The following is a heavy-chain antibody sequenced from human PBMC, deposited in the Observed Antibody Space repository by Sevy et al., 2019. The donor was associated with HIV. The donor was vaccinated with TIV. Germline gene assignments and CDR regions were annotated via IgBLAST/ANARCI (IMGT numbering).Heavy chain of an antibody. D-gene: IGHD2-21*01. Sequence: ASVKVSCKASGYTFTGDYIHWVRQASGQGLEWVGWIKPNNGDTKYARDFQGRVTMTRDTSINTAYMGLIGPRSDETAVYYCANDPSIAGSSFYGLDVWGQGTAVTVSS. CDR1: GYTFTGDY. V-gene: IGHV1-2*02. J-gene: IGHJ6*02. CDR3: ANDPSIAGSSFYGLDV. CDR2: IKPNNGDT.